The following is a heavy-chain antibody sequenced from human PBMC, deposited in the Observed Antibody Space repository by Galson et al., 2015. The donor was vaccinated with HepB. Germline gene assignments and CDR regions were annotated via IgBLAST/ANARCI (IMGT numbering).Heavy chain of an antibody. V-gene: IGHV3-7*01. CDR1: GFTFSSYW. CDR3: ARDLRGSGWYVDY. CDR2: IKQDGSEK. J-gene: IGHJ4*02. Sequence: SLRLSCAASGFTFSSYWMSWVRQAPGKGLEWVANIKQDGSEKYYVDSVKGRFTTSRDNAKNSLYLQMNSLRAEETAVYYCARDLRGSGWYVDYWGQGTLVPVYS. D-gene: IGHD6-19*01.